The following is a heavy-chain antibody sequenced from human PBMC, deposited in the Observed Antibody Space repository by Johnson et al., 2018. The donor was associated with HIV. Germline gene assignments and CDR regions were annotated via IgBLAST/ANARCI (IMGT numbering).Heavy chain of an antibody. D-gene: IGHD1-1*01. Sequence: VQLVESGGGVVQPGRSLRLSCAASGFTFSDYYMTWIRQAPGKGLEWVSYISSSGSTIYYADSVKGRFTISRDNAKNSLYLQMNSLRAEDTAVYYCARVPPFGTHPDGAFDIWGQGTMVTVSS. CDR2: ISSSGSTI. V-gene: IGHV3-11*01. CDR1: GFTFSDYY. CDR3: ARVPPFGTHPDGAFDI. J-gene: IGHJ3*02.